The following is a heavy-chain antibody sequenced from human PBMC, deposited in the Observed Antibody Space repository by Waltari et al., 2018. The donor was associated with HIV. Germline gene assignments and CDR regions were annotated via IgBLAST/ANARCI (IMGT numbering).Heavy chain of an antibody. J-gene: IGHJ4*02. V-gene: IGHV4-34*01. CDR2: INHSGST. CDR3: ARRKPHSGTPQAPFDY. CDR1: GGSFSGYY. Sequence: QVQLQQWGAGLLKPSETLSLTCAVYGGSFSGYYWSWIRQPPGKGLEWIGEINHSGSTNYNPSLKSRVTISVDTSKNQFSLKLSSVTAADTAVYYCARRKPHSGTPQAPFDYWGQGTLVTVSS. D-gene: IGHD3-10*01.